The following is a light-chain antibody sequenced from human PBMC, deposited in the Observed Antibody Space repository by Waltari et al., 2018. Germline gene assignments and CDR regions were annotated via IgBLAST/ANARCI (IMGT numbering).Light chain of an antibody. J-gene: IGLJ2*01. V-gene: IGLV3-21*04. CDR3: LVWHSTIDHQGV. CDR2: YDS. CDR1: KIGSKS. Sequence: SYVVTQSPSVSVAPGETARITCGGGKIGSKSRHWYKQRPGQAPVLVISYDSDRPSGIPERFSGSNSGNTATLTISWVEAEDEADYYCLVWHSTIDHQGVFGGGTKLTVL.